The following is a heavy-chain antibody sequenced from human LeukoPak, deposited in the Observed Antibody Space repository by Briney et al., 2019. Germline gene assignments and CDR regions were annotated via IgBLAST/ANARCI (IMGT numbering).Heavy chain of an antibody. Sequence: GTSLRLSCAASGISFSSHGMHWVRQAAGKGLEWVCRIRSKASSYTTTYGASVKGRFTISRDDSNNTAYLQMNSLKTEDTAVYYCTIVVAAEGYWGRGTLVTVSS. CDR2: IRSKASSYTT. J-gene: IGHJ4*02. CDR1: GISFSSHG. CDR3: TIVVAAEGY. V-gene: IGHV3-73*01. D-gene: IGHD2-2*01.